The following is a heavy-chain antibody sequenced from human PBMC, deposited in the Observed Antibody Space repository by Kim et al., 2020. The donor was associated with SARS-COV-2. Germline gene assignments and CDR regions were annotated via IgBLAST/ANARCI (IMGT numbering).Heavy chain of an antibody. J-gene: IGHJ4*02. CDR3: ARDRGIAVAGTLFDY. D-gene: IGHD6-19*01. V-gene: IGHV3-30*07. Sequence: DSVQGRFTISRDNSKNTLYLQMNSLRAEDTAVYYCARDRGIAVAGTLFDYWGQGTLVTVSS.